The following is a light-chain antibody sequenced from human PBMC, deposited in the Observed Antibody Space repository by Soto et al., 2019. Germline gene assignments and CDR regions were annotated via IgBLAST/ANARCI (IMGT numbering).Light chain of an antibody. CDR1: QSVDNNH. Sequence: EIVLTQSPGTQYLSPGERATLSCRASQSVDNNHLAWYEQKPGQAPRLLIYGPSRRASGIPDRFSGSGSGTDFSLTISRLEPEDFAVYYCQHYDNTPPSVTFGPGTKVDIK. CDR3: QHYDNTPPSVT. CDR2: GPS. J-gene: IGKJ3*01. V-gene: IGKV3-20*01.